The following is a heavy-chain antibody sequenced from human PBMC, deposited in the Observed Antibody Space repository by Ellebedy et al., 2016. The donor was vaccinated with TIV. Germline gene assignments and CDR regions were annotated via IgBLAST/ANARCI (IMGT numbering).Heavy chain of an antibody. CDR3: ARYSGIAVAGYYYYGMDG. V-gene: IGHV3-48*04. CDR2: ISSSSSTI. Sequence: GGSLRLSXAASGFTFSSYSMNWVRQAPGKGLEWVSYISSSSSTIYYADSVKGRFTISRDNAKNSLYLQMNSLRAEDTAVYYCARYSGIAVAGYYYYGMDGWGQGTTVTVSS. D-gene: IGHD6-19*01. CDR1: GFTFSSYS. J-gene: IGHJ6*02.